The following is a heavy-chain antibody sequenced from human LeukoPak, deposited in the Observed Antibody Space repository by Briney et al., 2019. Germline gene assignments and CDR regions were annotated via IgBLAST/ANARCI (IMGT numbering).Heavy chain of an antibody. V-gene: IGHV4-59*08. Sequence: SETLSLTCTVSGGSISSYYWSWIRQPPGKGLEWIGYIYYSGSTNYNPSLKSRVTISVDTSKNQFSLKLSSVTAADTAVYYCARHRSSWYMVFDYWGQGTLVTVSS. D-gene: IGHD6-13*01. CDR3: ARHRSSWYMVFDY. J-gene: IGHJ4*02. CDR2: IYYSGST. CDR1: GGSISSYY.